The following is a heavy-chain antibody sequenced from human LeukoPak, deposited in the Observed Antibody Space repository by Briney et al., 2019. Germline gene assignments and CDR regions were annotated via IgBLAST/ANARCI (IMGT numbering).Heavy chain of an antibody. CDR2: IYFSGAT. D-gene: IGHD4-17*01. J-gene: IGHJ6*02. CDR3: AREDPQTTVPEGLDV. CDR1: GGSISNYY. V-gene: IGHV4-59*01. Sequence: SETLSLTCTVSGGSISNYYWSWLRQPPGKGLEWIGYIYFSGATNINPSLKSRVTISVDMSKNQFSLKLSSVTAADTAVYYCAREDPQTTVPEGLDVWGQGTTVTVSS.